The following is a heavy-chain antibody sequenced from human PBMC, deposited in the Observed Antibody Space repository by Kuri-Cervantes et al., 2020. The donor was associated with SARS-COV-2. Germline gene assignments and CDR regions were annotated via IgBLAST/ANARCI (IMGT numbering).Heavy chain of an antibody. Sequence: GGSLRLSCAASGFTFSNAWMNWVRQAPGKGLEWVGRIKSKTDGGTTDYAAPVKGRFTISRDDSKNTLYLQMNSLKTEDTAVYYCTTVIMRNVAGNFDYWGQGTLVTVSS. CDR3: TTVIMRNVAGNFDY. J-gene: IGHJ4*02. CDR1: GFTFSNAW. CDR2: IKSKTDGGTT. V-gene: IGHV3-15*07. D-gene: IGHD6-19*01.